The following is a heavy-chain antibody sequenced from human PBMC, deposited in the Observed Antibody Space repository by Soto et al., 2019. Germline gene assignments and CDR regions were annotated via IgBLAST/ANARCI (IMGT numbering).Heavy chain of an antibody. CDR2: ISGSGGST. Sequence: GGSLRLSCAASGFTFSSYAMSWVRQAPGKGLEWVSAISGSGGSTYYADSVKGRFTISRDNSKNTLYLQMNSLRAEDTAVYYCAKDPLEIQLWPKYYFDSWGQGALVTVSS. CDR1: GFTFSSYA. V-gene: IGHV3-23*01. CDR3: AKDPLEIQLWPKYYFDS. J-gene: IGHJ4*02. D-gene: IGHD5-18*01.